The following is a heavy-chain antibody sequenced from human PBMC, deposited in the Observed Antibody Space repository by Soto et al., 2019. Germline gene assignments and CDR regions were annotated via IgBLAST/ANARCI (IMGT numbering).Heavy chain of an antibody. D-gene: IGHD3-3*01. CDR2: ISYDGSNK. J-gene: IGHJ4*02. CDR1: GFTFSSYA. Sequence: QVQLVESGGGVVQPGRSLRLSCAASGFTFSSYAIHWVRQAPGKGLEWVALISYDGSNKYYADSVKGRFTISIDNSKNSLYLQLNSLISEATAVYYCARHKRDLRFFERSYYFDYWCQGTLVTVSS. CDR3: ARHKRDLRFFERSYYFDY. V-gene: IGHV3-30-3*01.